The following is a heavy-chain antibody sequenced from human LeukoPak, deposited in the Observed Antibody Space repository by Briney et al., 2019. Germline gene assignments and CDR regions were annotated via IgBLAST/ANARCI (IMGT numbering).Heavy chain of an antibody. CDR1: GFTLNNFG. V-gene: IGHV3-23*01. D-gene: IGHD2-15*01. J-gene: IGHJ4*02. Sequence: PGGSLRLSCTASGFTLNNFGMSWVRQAPGKGLEWVSLISENGSNTHYADSVKGRFTISRDNSKNTLYLQMNSLRAEDTAVYFCAEYPGYWSGGGCCFHRYDYWGQGTLVTVSS. CDR3: AEYPGYWSGGGCCFHRYDY. CDR2: ISENGSNT.